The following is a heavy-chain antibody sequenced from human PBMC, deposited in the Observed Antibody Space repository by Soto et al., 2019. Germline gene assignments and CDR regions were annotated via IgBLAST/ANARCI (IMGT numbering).Heavy chain of an antibody. CDR3: AGVGYYGSGSSIHYFDY. Sequence: QVQLQQWGAGLLKPSETLSLTCAVYGGSFSGYYWSWIRQPPGKGLEWIGEINHSGSTNYNPSLKSRVTISVDTSKNQFSLKLSSVTAADTAVYYCAGVGYYGSGSSIHYFDYWGQGTLVTVSS. J-gene: IGHJ4*02. V-gene: IGHV4-34*01. D-gene: IGHD3-10*01. CDR2: INHSGST. CDR1: GGSFSGYY.